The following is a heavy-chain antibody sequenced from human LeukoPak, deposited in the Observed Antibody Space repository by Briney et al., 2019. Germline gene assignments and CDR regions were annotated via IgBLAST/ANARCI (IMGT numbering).Heavy chain of an antibody. CDR1: GFTLSTYE. Sequence: PGGSLRLSCAASGFTLSTYEMNWVCQAPGKGLEWVSYIGGSGGTIYYADSVKGRFTISRDNARNSLYLQMSSLRVDDTAVYYCARRRFDCWGQGILVTVSS. CDR2: IGGSGGTI. V-gene: IGHV3-48*03. J-gene: IGHJ5*01. CDR3: ARRRFDC.